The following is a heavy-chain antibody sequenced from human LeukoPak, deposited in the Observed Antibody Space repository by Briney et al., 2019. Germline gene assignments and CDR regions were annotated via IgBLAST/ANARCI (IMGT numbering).Heavy chain of an antibody. CDR1: GLTFSNYG. Sequence: GGSLRLSCAASGLTFSNYGMHWVRQAPGKGLEWVAIISYDGTNKYYADSVKGRFTISRDNSKNTLYLQMNSLRADDTAVYYCAKHGEQWLVEQFFDYWGQGTLVTVSS. CDR2: ISYDGTNK. J-gene: IGHJ4*02. V-gene: IGHV3-30*18. D-gene: IGHD6-19*01. CDR3: AKHGEQWLVEQFFDY.